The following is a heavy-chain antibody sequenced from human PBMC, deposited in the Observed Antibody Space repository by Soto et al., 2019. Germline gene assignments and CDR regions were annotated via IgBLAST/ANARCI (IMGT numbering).Heavy chain of an antibody. CDR1: GYTFTSYG. Sequence: ASVKVSCKASGYTFTSYGISWVRQAPGHGLEWMGWISAYNGNTNYAQKLQGRVTMTTDTSTSTAYMELTSLTSDDTAIYYCARGGHVVVVTAALDYWGQGTLVTVSS. V-gene: IGHV1-18*01. CDR3: ARGGHVVVVTAALDY. D-gene: IGHD2-21*02. J-gene: IGHJ4*02. CDR2: ISAYNGNT.